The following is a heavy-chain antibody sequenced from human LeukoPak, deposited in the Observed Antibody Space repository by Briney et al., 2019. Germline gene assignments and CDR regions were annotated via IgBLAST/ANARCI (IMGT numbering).Heavy chain of an antibody. CDR3: AKDRVRGVIIYLEWFDP. CDR1: GFTFSSYA. CDR2: ISYDGSNK. V-gene: IGHV3-30*18. Sequence: PGGSLRLSCAASGFTFSSYAMHWVRQAPGKGLEWVAVISYDGSNKFYADSVKGRFTISRDNSKNTLYLQMNSLRAEDTAVYYCAKDRVRGVIIYLEWFDPWGQGTLVTVSS. D-gene: IGHD3-10*01. J-gene: IGHJ5*02.